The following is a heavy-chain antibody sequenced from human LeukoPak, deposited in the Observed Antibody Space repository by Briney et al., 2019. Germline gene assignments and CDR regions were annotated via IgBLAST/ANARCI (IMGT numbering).Heavy chain of an antibody. CDR3: AKGQAGDRPFDP. J-gene: IGHJ5*02. Sequence: GGSLRLSCAASGFTFDDYAMHWVRQASGKGLEWVSGISWNSGSIGYADSVKGRFTISRDNTKNSLYLQMNSLRAEDTALYYCAKGQAGDRPFDPWGQGTLVTVSS. V-gene: IGHV3-9*01. CDR1: GFTFDDYA. D-gene: IGHD7-27*01. CDR2: ISWNSGSI.